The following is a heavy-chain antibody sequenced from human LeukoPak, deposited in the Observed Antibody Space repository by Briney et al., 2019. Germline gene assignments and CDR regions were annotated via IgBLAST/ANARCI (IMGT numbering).Heavy chain of an antibody. V-gene: IGHV3-15*01. CDR2: IKSKTDGGTT. CDR1: GFTFSNAW. J-gene: IGHJ4*02. D-gene: IGHD2-15*01. CDR3: TTDLLMETGYFDY. Sequence: GGSLRLSCAASGFTFSNAWMSWVRQAPGKGLEWVGRIKSKTDGGTTDYAAPVKGRFTISRDDSKNTLYLQMNSLKTEDTAVYYCTTDLLMETGYFDYWCQGTLVTVYS.